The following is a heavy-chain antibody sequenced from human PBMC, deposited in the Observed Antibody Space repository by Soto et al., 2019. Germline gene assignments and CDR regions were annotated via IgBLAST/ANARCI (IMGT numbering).Heavy chain of an antibody. J-gene: IGHJ5*02. V-gene: IGHV4-4*02. D-gene: IGHD3-10*01. CDR1: GGSISSSNW. CDR2: IYHSGST. CDR3: ARAHLAHGSGRSWFDP. Sequence: QVQLQESGPGLVKPSGTLSLTCAVSGGSISSSNWWSWVRQPPGKGLEWIGEIYHSGSTNYNPSLKSRVTISVDKSKNQFSLKLSSVPAADTAVYSCARAHLAHGSGRSWFDPWGQGTLVTVSS.